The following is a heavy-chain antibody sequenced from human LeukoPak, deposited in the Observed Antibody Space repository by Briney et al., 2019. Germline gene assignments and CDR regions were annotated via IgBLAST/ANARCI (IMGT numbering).Heavy chain of an antibody. V-gene: IGHV3-21*01. CDR3: ARDKSMGTLARTFDI. Sequence: PGGSLRLSCAASGFTFSSYGMNWVRQAPGKGPEWVSCTSTSGTYTYYADSVKGRFTISRDNAKNSLYLQMNSLRAEDTAVYYCARDKSMGTLARTFDIWGQGTMVTVSS. CDR1: GFTFSSYG. CDR2: TSTSGTYT. D-gene: IGHD4-23*01. J-gene: IGHJ3*02.